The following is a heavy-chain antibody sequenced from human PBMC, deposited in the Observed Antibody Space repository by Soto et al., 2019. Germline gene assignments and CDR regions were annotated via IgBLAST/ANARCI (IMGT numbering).Heavy chain of an antibody. D-gene: IGHD2-2*01. Sequence: QVQLVQSGAEAKKPGSAVRVSCKASGGTFSDHGISWVRQAPGQGLEWMGGIIPFYGTTEYAQKFAARVSITADESTGTVYMELSNLRSEDTAVYFCAKIRSPPGRDRLRISCAHYYYFGMDVWGQGTTVTVSS. CDR1: GGTFSDHG. J-gene: IGHJ6*02. CDR2: IIPFYGTT. CDR3: AKIRSPPGRDRLRISCAHYYYFGMDV. V-gene: IGHV1-69*12.